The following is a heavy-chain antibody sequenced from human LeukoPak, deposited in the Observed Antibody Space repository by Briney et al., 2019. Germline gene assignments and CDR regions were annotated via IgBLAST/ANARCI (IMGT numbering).Heavy chain of an antibody. Sequence: PSETLSLTCTVSGGSISSSSYYWGWIRQPPGKGLEWIGSIYYSGSTYYNPSLKSRVTISVDTSKNQFSLKLSSVTAADTAVYYCARDGVVPGVVPAAVLLNWFDPWGQGTLVTVSS. J-gene: IGHJ5*02. V-gene: IGHV4-39*07. CDR3: ARDGVVPGVVPAAVLLNWFDP. D-gene: IGHD2-2*01. CDR1: GGSISSSSYY. CDR2: IYYSGST.